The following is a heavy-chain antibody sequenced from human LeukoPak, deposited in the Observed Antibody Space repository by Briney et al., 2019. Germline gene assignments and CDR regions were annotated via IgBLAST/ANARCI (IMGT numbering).Heavy chain of an antibody. CDR1: GGSISSYY. D-gene: IGHD5-18*01. Sequence: SETLSLTCTVSGGSISSYYWSWIRQPPGKGLEWIGYIYYSGSTNYNPSLKSRVTISVDTSKNQFSLTLSSVTAADTAVYFCARGRGLQLKATFDYWGQGTLVTVSS. J-gene: IGHJ4*02. CDR3: ARGRGLQLKATFDY. V-gene: IGHV4-59*01. CDR2: IYYSGST.